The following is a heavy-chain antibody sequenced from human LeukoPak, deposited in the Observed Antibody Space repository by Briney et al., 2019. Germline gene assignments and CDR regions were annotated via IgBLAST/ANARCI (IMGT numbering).Heavy chain of an antibody. CDR3: ARGSMVRGVMAVDY. Sequence: PSETLSLTCTVSGGSISSYYWSWVRQPPGKGLEWVGYIYYSGSTNYNPSLKSRVTISVDTSKNQFSLKLSSVTAADTAVYYCARGSMVRGVMAVDYWGQGTLVTVSS. CDR1: GGSISSYY. J-gene: IGHJ4*02. D-gene: IGHD3-10*01. V-gene: IGHV4-59*01. CDR2: IYYSGST.